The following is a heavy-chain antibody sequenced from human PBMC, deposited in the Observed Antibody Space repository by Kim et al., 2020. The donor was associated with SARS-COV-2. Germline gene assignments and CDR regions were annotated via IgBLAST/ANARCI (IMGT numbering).Heavy chain of an antibody. J-gene: IGHJ6*02. CDR3: ASLLLWFGDNGMDV. V-gene: IGHV3-30*04. D-gene: IGHD3-10*01. CDR1: GFTFSSYA. CDR2: ISYDGSNK. Sequence: GGSLRLSCAASGFTFSSYAMHWVRQAPGKGLEWVAVISYDGSNKYYADSVKGRFTISRDNSKNTLYLQMNSLRAEDTAVYYCASLLLWFGDNGMDVWGQGTTVTVSS.